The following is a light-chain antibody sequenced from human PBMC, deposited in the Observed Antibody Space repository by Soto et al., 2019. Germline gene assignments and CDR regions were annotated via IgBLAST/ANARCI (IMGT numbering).Light chain of an antibody. CDR2: DVS. V-gene: IGLV2-14*03. CDR3: CSYTTSNTRQIV. J-gene: IGLJ1*01. CDR1: SSDVGGYNY. Sequence: QSVLTQPASVSGSPGQSITISCTGTSSDVGGYNYVSWYQQHPGKAPKFMIYDVSSRPSGVSNRFSGSKSGNTASLTISGLQAEDEADYHCCSYTTSNTRQIVCGTGTKVTVL.